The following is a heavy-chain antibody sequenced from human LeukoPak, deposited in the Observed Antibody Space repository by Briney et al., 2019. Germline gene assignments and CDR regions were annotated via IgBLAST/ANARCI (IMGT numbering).Heavy chain of an antibody. V-gene: IGHV3-11*04. D-gene: IGHD2-15*01. Sequence: GGSLRLSCAASGFTFSDYYMGWIRQAPGKGLEWVSYISSSGSTIYYADSVKGRFTISRDNAKNSLYLQMNSLRAEDTAVYYCARETVVVAATPDYYYYMDVWGKGTTVTVSS. CDR1: GFTFSDYY. CDR2: ISSSGSTI. CDR3: ARETVVVAATPDYYYYMDV. J-gene: IGHJ6*03.